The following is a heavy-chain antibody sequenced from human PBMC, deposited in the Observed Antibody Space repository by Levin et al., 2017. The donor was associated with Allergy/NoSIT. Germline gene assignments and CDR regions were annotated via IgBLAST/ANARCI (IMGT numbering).Heavy chain of an antibody. CDR1: GLSLRTSGMR. CDR2: IEWDDDK. J-gene: IGHJ4*02. V-gene: IGHV2-70*04. D-gene: IGHD6-13*01. Sequence: TLSLTLTCTFSGLSLRTSGMRVSWIRQPPGKALEWLARIEWDDDKFYRTSLKTRLTISKDTSKNQVVLTMTNMDPVDPATYYCARDVIAAVGTFDYWGQGSLDTVSS. CDR3: ARDVIAAVGTFDY.